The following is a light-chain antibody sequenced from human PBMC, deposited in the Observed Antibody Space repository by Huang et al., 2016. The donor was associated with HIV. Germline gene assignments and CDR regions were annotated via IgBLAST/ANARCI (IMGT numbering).Light chain of an antibody. V-gene: IGKV1-5*03. J-gene: IGKJ2*01. CDR1: QSISSW. CDR2: KAS. CDR3: QQYNSYST. Sequence: DIQMTQSPSTLSASVGDRVTITCRASQSISSWLAWYQQKPGKAPKLLSDKASSLESGVPSRCSGSRSGTEFTLTISSLQTDDFATYYCQQYNSYSTFGQGTKLEIK.